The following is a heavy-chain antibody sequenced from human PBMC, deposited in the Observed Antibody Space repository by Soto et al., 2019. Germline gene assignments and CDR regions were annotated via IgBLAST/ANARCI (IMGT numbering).Heavy chain of an antibody. V-gene: IGHV4-39*01. Sequence: PSETLSLTCTVSGGSISSDIYYWAWIRQPPGEGLEWIGTIHYTGSTYYNPSLKSRVTISVDTSKNQFSLNLSSVTAADTAVYYCARVFDYWGQGALVTVSS. J-gene: IGHJ4*02. CDR1: GGSISSDIYY. CDR3: ARVFDY. CDR2: IHYTGST.